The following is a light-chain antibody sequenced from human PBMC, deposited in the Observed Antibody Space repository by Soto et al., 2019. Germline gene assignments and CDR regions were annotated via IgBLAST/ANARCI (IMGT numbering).Light chain of an antibody. V-gene: IGKV3-15*01. CDR2: GAA. CDR1: QSVSSN. Sequence: EIVMTQSPATLSVSPGERATLSCRASQSVSSNLAWYQQKPGQAPRLLIYGAASRATGITDRFSGSGSGTEFTLTISSLQSEDFAGYYCQQYDNWPPSFGQGTKLEIK. J-gene: IGKJ2*01. CDR3: QQYDNWPPS.